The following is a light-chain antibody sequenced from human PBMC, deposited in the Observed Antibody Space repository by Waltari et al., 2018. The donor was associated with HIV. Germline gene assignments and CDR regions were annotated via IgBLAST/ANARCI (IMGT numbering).Light chain of an antibody. J-gene: IGKJ1*01. CDR2: MAS. Sequence: IQMTQSPSTLSASVGDRVTITCRASQNITNHLAWYQQKSGKAPKLLIYMASSLERGVPSRFSGSGTGTEFSLTINSLQPADLAVYFCQQFQTFRTFGQGTKVE. CDR1: QNITNH. CDR3: QQFQTFRT. V-gene: IGKV1-5*03.